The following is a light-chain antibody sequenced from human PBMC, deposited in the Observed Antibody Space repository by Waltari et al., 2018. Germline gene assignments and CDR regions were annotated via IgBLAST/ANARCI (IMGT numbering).Light chain of an antibody. CDR1: QNINSN. V-gene: IGKV3-15*01. J-gene: IGKJ1*01. CDR2: GAS. Sequence: IVLAQSPATLSVSPGETGTLSCRASQNINSNLAWYQQKPGQAPRLLIYGASTRATGIPPRFSGSVSGTEFTLTIRSLQSEDFAVYYCQQYDRWPPRTFGQGTKVEIK. CDR3: QQYDRWPPRT.